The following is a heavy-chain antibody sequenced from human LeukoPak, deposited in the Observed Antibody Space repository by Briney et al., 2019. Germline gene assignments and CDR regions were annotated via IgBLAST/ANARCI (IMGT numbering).Heavy chain of an antibody. V-gene: IGHV3-23*01. CDR2: LSGSGGTT. CDR3: ARVDFGVVIIDYYYMDV. CDR1: GFTFSNYD. Sequence: GGSLRLSCAASGFTFSNYDMNWVRQAPGKGLEWVTALSGSGGTTYYADSVKGRFTISRDNAKNSLYLQMNSLRAEDTAVYYCARVDFGVVIIDYYYMDVWGKGTTVTVSS. J-gene: IGHJ6*03. D-gene: IGHD3-3*01.